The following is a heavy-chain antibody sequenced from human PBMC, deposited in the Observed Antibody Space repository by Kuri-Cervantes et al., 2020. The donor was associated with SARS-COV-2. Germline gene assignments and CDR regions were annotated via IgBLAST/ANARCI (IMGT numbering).Heavy chain of an antibody. CDR2: INSDGSST. V-gene: IGHV3-74*01. D-gene: IGHD4-17*01. Sequence: GESLKISCAASGFTFSSYWMHWVRQAPGKGLVWVSRINSDGSSTSYADSVKGRFTISRDNAKNTLYPQMNSLRAEDTAVYYCARGPTPYGDYVHWGQGTLVTVSS. J-gene: IGHJ4*02. CDR3: ARGPTPYGDYVH. CDR1: GFTFSSYW.